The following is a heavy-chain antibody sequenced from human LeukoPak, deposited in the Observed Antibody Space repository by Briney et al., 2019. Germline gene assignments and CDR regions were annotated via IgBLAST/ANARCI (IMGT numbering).Heavy chain of an antibody. D-gene: IGHD3-10*01. CDR2: ISSSSSYI. V-gene: IGHV3-21*01. CDR3: ARSFDNYYYYHMDV. J-gene: IGHJ6*03. Sequence: PGGSLRLSCVVSGFAFSSYSMNWVRQAPGKGLEWVSSISSSSSYIYYADSVKGRFTISRDNAKNSLYPQMNSLRAEDTAVYYCARSFDNYYYYHMDVWGKGTTVTISS. CDR1: GFAFSSYS.